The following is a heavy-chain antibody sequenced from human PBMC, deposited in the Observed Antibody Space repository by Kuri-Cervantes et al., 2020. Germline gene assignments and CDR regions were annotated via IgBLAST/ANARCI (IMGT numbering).Heavy chain of an antibody. CDR2: INLNSGGT. V-gene: IGHV1-2*04. J-gene: IGHJ4*02. D-gene: IGHD3-10*01. CDR3: ARTMVRGVIYSMYY. Sequence: ASVKVSCKASGYTFTGYYMHWVRQAPGQGLEWMGWINLNSGGTNYAQKFQGWVTMTRDTSISTAYMELSRLRSDDTAVYYCARTMVRGVIYSMYYWGQGTLVTVSS. CDR1: GYTFTGYY.